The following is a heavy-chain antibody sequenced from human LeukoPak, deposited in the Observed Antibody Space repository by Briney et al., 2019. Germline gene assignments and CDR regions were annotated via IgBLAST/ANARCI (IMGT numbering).Heavy chain of an antibody. CDR2: IYYSGST. Sequence: PSETLSLTCTVSGGSISSYYWSWIRQPPGKGLEWIGYIYYSGSTNYNPSLKSRVTVSVDTSKNQFSLKLSSVTAADTAVYYCARRPGGLQDWLDPWGQGTLVTVSS. CDR3: ARRPGGLQDWLDP. V-gene: IGHV4-59*08. J-gene: IGHJ5*02. D-gene: IGHD2-15*01. CDR1: GGSISSYY.